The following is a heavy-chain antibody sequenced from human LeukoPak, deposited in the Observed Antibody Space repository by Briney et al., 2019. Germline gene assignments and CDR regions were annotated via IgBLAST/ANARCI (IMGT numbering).Heavy chain of an antibody. V-gene: IGHV1-46*01. Sequence: ASVKVSCKASGYTFTSYYMHWVRQAPGQGLEWMGIINPSGGSTSYAQKFQGRVTMTRDTSTSTVYMELSSLRSVDTAVYYCARGGDVDTAMVYGFDYWGQGTLVTVSS. J-gene: IGHJ4*02. CDR2: INPSGGST. CDR3: ARGGDVDTAMVYGFDY. D-gene: IGHD5-18*01. CDR1: GYTFTSYY.